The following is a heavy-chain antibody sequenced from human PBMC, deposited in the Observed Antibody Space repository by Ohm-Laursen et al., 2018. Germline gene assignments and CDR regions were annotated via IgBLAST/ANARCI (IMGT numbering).Heavy chain of an antibody. Sequence: SVKVSCKASGYPLTSYYMHWVRQVPGQGLEWMGIINPSGGRTSYAQKFQGRVAMTSGTSTNTVYMEVTNLRSEDTAVYYCARSYSNFAWFDPWGQGTLVTVSS. CDR2: INPSGGRT. CDR1: GYPLTSYY. D-gene: IGHD4-11*01. J-gene: IGHJ5*02. V-gene: IGHV1-46*01. CDR3: ARSYSNFAWFDP.